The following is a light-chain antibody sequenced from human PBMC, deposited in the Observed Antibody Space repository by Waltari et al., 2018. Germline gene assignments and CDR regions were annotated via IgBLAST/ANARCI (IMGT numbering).Light chain of an antibody. CDR1: QSLVHSDGKTY. CDR2: KVY. Sequence: DVVMTQSPLSLPVTLGQPASISCKSSQSLVHSDGKTYLNCFPQSPGQFPRRLIYKVYHRDSGVADRFSGRGSGTDFTLRISSVEAEDVGVYYCMQATLWPRAFGQGTKLEIK. CDR3: MQATLWPRA. V-gene: IGKV2-30*02. J-gene: IGKJ2*01.